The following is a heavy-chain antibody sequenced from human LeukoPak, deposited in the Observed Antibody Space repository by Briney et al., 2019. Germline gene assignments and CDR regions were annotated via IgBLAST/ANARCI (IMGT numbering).Heavy chain of an antibody. D-gene: IGHD3-22*01. Sequence: SVKVSYKASGGTFSSYAISWVRQAPGQGLEWMGGIIPIFGTANYAQKFQGRVTITTDESTSTAYMELSSLRSEDTAVYYCARCGSGFPSGYSPYNWFDPWGQGTLVTVSS. CDR1: GGTFSSYA. CDR2: IIPIFGTA. V-gene: IGHV1-69*05. CDR3: ARCGSGFPSGYSPYNWFDP. J-gene: IGHJ5*02.